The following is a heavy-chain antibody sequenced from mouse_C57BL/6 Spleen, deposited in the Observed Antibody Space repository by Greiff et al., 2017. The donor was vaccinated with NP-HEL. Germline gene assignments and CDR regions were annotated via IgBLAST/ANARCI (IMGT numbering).Heavy chain of an antibody. J-gene: IGHJ1*03. CDR1: GYTFTSYW. Sequence: QVQLQQPGAELVMPGASVKLSCKASGYTFTSYWMHWVKQRPGQGLEWIGEIDPSDSYTNYNQKFKGKSTLTVDKSSSTAYMQLSSLTSEDSAVYYCASLWDYYGSSYGYFDVWGTGTTVTVSS. CDR3: ASLWDYYGSSYGYFDV. D-gene: IGHD1-1*01. V-gene: IGHV1-69*01. CDR2: IDPSDSYT.